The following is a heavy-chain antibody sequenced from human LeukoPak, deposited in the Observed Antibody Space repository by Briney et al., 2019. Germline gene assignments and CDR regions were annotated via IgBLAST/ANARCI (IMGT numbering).Heavy chain of an antibody. CDR1: GFTFSSYS. Sequence: PGGSLRLSCAASGFTFSSYSMNWVRQAPGKGLEWVSYISSSSSTIYYADSVKGRFTISRDNAKNSLYLQMNSLRDEDTAVYYCARDQYYDFWSGYLETSYYYYGMDVWGQGTTVTVSS. D-gene: IGHD3-3*01. J-gene: IGHJ6*02. V-gene: IGHV3-48*02. CDR2: ISSSSSTI. CDR3: ARDQYYDFWSGYLETSYYYYGMDV.